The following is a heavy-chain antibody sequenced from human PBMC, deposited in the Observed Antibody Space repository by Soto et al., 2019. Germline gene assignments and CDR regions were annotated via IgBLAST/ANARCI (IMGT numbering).Heavy chain of an antibody. CDR2: INGGGVST. J-gene: IGHJ4*02. Sequence: GGSLRLSCAASGFTFRNYAMSWVRQTPEKGLEWVSAINGGGVSTYYADSVKGRFTISRDQSKNTIYLQMDSLRVEDTALYYCMNGRYLEWFLSGGGEECWGRGTLVTVSS. CDR3: MNGRYLEWFLSGGGEEC. D-gene: IGHD3-3*01. V-gene: IGHV3-23*01. CDR1: GFTFRNYA.